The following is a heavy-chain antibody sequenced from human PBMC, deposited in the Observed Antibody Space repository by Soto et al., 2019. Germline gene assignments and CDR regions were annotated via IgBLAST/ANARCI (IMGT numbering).Heavy chain of an antibody. Sequence: GESLKISCKGSGYSFTSYWISWVRQMPGKGLEWMGRIDPSDSYTNYSPSFQGHVTISADKSISTAYLQWSSLKASDTAMYYCARKSSSYSSGYRYGMDVWGQGTTVTVSS. CDR2: IDPSDSYT. D-gene: IGHD6-6*01. V-gene: IGHV5-10-1*01. CDR1: GYSFTSYW. CDR3: ARKSSSYSSGYRYGMDV. J-gene: IGHJ6*02.